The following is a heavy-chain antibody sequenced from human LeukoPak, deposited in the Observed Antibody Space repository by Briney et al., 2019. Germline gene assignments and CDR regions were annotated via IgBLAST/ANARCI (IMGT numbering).Heavy chain of an antibody. J-gene: IGHJ5*02. Sequence: SETLSLTCAVHGGSFSGYFWSWIRQPPGKGLEWIGEVNHGGSTNYNPSLKSRVNISVDKSKNQFSLKLNSVTAADTAMYYCARQGESLTWLDPWGQGTLVTVSS. D-gene: IGHD2-21*01. CDR3: ARQGESLTWLDP. V-gene: IGHV4-34*01. CDR1: GGSFSGYF. CDR2: VNHGGST.